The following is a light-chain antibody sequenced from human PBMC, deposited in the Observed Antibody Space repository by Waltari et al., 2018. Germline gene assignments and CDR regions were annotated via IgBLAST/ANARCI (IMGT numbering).Light chain of an antibody. J-gene: IGKJ3*01. V-gene: IGKV4-1*01. Sequence: DIVMTQSPNFLAVSLGDGATINCKSSQNVLYRSNNRSYLAWYQQKPGQPPRLLIYWASTRESGVPDRFSGSGSGTDFTLTISSLQAEDVAVYYCQQYYSTPPTFGPGTKVDIK. CDR3: QQYYSTPPT. CDR2: WAS. CDR1: QNVLYRSNNRSY.